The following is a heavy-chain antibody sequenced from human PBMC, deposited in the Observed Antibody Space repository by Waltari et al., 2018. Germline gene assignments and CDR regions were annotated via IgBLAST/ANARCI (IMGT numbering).Heavy chain of an antibody. D-gene: IGHD2-2*01. CDR1: GGPISSYH. CDR2: IYTSGST. Sequence: QVQLQASGPGLVKPSETLSLTCTVPGGPISSYHWSWIGQPAGKGLEWIGRIYTSGSTNYNPSLKSRVTMSVDTSKNQFSLKLSSVTAADTAVYYCARGLKYQPLLYGYWGQGTLVTVSS. V-gene: IGHV4-4*07. J-gene: IGHJ4*02. CDR3: ARGLKYQPLLYGY.